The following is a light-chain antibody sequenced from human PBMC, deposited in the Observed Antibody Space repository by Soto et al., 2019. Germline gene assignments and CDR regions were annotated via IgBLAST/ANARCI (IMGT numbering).Light chain of an antibody. J-gene: IGLJ3*02. CDR2: YDD. CDR1: RSNVGNNA. CDR3: AVWDDSLNGVV. V-gene: IGLV1-36*01. Sequence: QSVLTQPPSVSEAPRQRVTISCSGSRSNVGNNAVNWYQQLPGKDPKLLIYYDDLLPSGVSDRFSGSKSGTSASLAISGLQSEDEADYYCAVWDDSLNGVVFGGGTKLTVL.